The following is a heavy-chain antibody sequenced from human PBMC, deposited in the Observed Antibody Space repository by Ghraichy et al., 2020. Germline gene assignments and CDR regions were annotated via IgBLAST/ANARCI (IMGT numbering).Heavy chain of an antibody. CDR3: AKRDTRDFWSGYSSYYYYGMDV. D-gene: IGHD3-3*01. J-gene: IGHJ6*02. Sequence: GESLNISCAASGFTFSSYAMSWVRQAPGKGLEWVSAISGSGGNTYYADSVKGRFTISRDNSKNTLYVQMNSLRAEDTAEYYCAKRDTRDFWSGYSSYYYYGMDVWGQGTTVTASS. CDR1: GFTFSSYA. V-gene: IGHV3-23*01. CDR2: ISGSGGNT.